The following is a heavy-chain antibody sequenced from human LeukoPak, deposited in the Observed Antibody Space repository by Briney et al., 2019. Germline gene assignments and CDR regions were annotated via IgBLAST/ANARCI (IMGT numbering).Heavy chain of an antibody. CDR3: AKRGGSSWEMDYYYMDV. CDR2: ISGSGGST. J-gene: IGHJ6*03. V-gene: IGHV3-23*01. Sequence: PGGSLRLSCAASGFTFSSYAMSWVRQAPGKGLEWVSDISGSGGSTYYADSVKGRFTISRDNSKNTLYLQMNSLRAEDTAVYYCAKRGGSSWEMDYYYMDVWGKGTTVTVSS. CDR1: GFTFSSYA. D-gene: IGHD6-13*01.